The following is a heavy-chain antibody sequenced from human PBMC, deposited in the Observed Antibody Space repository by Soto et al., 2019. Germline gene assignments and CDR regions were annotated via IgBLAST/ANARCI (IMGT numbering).Heavy chain of an antibody. D-gene: IGHD2-21*02. Sequence: QVQLVQSGAELKKPGSSVKVSCKTSGGTFSSFAISWVRHAPGQGLEWMGGIIPILGTTNYAQKFQGRVTITADESTSTAYMELRSLRSEDTAVYYCATSSYCGGDCYSYDGYWGQGSLVTVSS. CDR2: IIPILGTT. CDR3: ATSSYCGGDCYSYDGY. V-gene: IGHV1-69*11. J-gene: IGHJ4*02. CDR1: GGTFSSFA.